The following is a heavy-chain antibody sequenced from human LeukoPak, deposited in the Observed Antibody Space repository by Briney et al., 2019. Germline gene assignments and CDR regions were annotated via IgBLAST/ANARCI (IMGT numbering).Heavy chain of an antibody. Sequence: GGCLRLSCAASGFTFSSYEMNWVRQAPGKGLEWVSYISSSGSTIYYADSVKGRFTISRDNAKNSLYLQMNSLRAEGTAVYYCARVITPYGMDVWGQGTTVTVSS. V-gene: IGHV3-48*03. CDR1: GFTFSSYE. D-gene: IGHD3-22*01. CDR3: ARVITPYGMDV. CDR2: ISSSGSTI. J-gene: IGHJ6*02.